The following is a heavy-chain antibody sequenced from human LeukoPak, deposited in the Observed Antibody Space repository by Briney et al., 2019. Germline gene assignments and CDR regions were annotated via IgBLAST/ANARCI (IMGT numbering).Heavy chain of an antibody. D-gene: IGHD2-15*01. J-gene: IGHJ6*03. CDR1: GFTFSSYE. Sequence: PGGSLRLSCAASGFTFSSYEMNWVRQAPGKGLEWVSYISSSSSTIYYADSVKGRFTISRDNAKNSLYLQMNSLRAEDTAVYYCASMDDSGGSSDYYYYYYMDVWGKGTTVTVSS. V-gene: IGHV3-48*01. CDR3: ASMDDSGGSSDYYYYYYMDV. CDR2: ISSSSSTI.